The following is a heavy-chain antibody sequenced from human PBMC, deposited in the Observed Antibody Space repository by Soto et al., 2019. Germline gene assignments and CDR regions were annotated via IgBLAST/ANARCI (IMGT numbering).Heavy chain of an antibody. Sequence: EVQLLESGGGLVQPGGSLRLSCAASGFTFSSYAMSCVRQAPGKGLEWVSAVSGSGGSTYYADSVKGRFTISRANCTNTVYLELNRLRAADTAVYYCAKYRSGWYHPSAYWGNGTLGSFSS. CDR1: GFTFSSYA. J-gene: IGHJ4*01. V-gene: IGHV3-23*01. CDR3: AKYRSGWYHPSAY. CDR2: VSGSGGST. D-gene: IGHD6-19*01.